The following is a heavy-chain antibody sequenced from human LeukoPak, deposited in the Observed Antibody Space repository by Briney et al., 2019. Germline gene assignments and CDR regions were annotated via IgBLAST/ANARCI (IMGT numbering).Heavy chain of an antibody. V-gene: IGHV3-48*01. D-gene: IGHD3-22*01. J-gene: IGHJ4*02. CDR3: ATSGYYSDY. CDR2: ISSSSSTI. CDR1: GFTFSSYS. Sequence: GGPLRLSCAASGFTFSSYSMNWVRQAPGKGLEWVSYISSSSSTIYYADSVKGRFTISRDNSKNTLYLQMNSLRAEDTAVYYCATSGYYSDYWGQGTLVTVSS.